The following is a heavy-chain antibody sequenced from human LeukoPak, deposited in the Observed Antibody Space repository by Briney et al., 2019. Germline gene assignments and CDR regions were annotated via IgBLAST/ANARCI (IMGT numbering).Heavy chain of an antibody. CDR1: GFTFSSYA. J-gene: IGHJ3*02. CDR2: ISGGGGNT. CDR3: AIYSGYGTNAFDI. V-gene: IGHV3-23*01. Sequence: GGALRLSCAASGFTFSSYAMTWVRQGPGKGLGWVSDISGGGGNTYYADSVKGRFTISRDNSKNTLYLQMHSLRAEDTAVYYCAIYSGYGTNAFDIWGQGTMVTVSS. D-gene: IGHD5-12*01.